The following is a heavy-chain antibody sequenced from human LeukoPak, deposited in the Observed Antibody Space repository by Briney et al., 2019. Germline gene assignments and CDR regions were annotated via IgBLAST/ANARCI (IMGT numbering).Heavy chain of an antibody. D-gene: IGHD3-3*01. J-gene: IGHJ4*02. Sequence: SETLSLTCTVSGGSISSGGYYWRWIRQHPGTGLEWIGYIYYSGSTNYNPSLTSRVPISVDTSKNQFSLKLSSVTAADTAVYYCARALPSYDFWSGSAFYDYWGQGTLVTVSS. CDR1: GGSISSGGYY. V-gene: IGHV4-31*03. CDR2: IYYSGST. CDR3: ARALPSYDFWSGSAFYDY.